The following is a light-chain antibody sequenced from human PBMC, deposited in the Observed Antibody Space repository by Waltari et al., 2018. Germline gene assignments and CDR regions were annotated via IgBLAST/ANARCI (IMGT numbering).Light chain of an antibody. CDR3: AAWDDRLNGRWE. Sequence: QSVLTQPPYASGTPGQAVPISCSGSSPTIGNNVVTLYRLVPGTTPKLLIYRNDQRPSGVPDRFSGSKSGTSASLAISGLRSEDEGDYFCAAWDDRLNGRWEFGGGTKLTVL. CDR2: RND. J-gene: IGLJ3*02. CDR1: SPTIGNNV. V-gene: IGLV1-44*01.